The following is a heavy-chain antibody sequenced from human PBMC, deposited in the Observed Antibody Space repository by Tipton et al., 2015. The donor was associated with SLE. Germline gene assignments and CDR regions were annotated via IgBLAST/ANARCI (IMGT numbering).Heavy chain of an antibody. CDR1: GGSISSSSYY. Sequence: TLSLTCTVSGGSISSSSYYWGWIRQPPGKQLEWIGYVYYSGNINYNPSFKSRVTISVDTSQNQFSLKLNSVTAADTAVYYCARSALSGSYYWFDPWGQGSLVTVSS. CDR2: VYYSGNI. V-gene: IGHV4-61*05. J-gene: IGHJ5*02. D-gene: IGHD1-26*01. CDR3: ARSALSGSYYWFDP.